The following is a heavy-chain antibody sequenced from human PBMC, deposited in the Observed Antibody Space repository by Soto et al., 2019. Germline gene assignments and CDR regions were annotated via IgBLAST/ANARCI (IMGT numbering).Heavy chain of an antibody. CDR2: IYYSGSP. CDR3: ARKYEGGDFWRGYSNQVHYYGMDV. Sequence: WETLSLTCTVSGASGSSVSYYWSWIRRPPGKGLEWIGYIYYSGSPNYNPSLKSRVTMSVDTSKNQFSLRLSSMTVADTAVYYCARKYEGGDFWRGYSNQVHYYGMDVWGQGTTVTVSS. D-gene: IGHD3-3*01. CDR1: GASGSSVSYY. J-gene: IGHJ6*02. V-gene: IGHV4-61*01.